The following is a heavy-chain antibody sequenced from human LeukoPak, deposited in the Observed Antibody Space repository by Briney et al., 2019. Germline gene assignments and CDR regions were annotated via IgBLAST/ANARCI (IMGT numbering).Heavy chain of an antibody. Sequence: SGPTLVNPTQTLTLTCTFSGFSLSTSGMRVRWIRQPPGKALEWLARIDWDDDKFYSTSLKTRLTISKDTSKNQVVLTMTNMDPVDTATYYCARVPGYSSSWGFDYWGQGTLVTVSS. CDR2: IDWDDDK. CDR3: ARVPGYSSSWGFDY. CDR1: GFSLSTSGMR. J-gene: IGHJ4*02. V-gene: IGHV2-70*04. D-gene: IGHD6-13*01.